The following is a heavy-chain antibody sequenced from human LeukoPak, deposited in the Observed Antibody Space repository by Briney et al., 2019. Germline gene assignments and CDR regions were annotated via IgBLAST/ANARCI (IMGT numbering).Heavy chain of an antibody. J-gene: IGHJ4*02. CDR2: IKQDGSEK. V-gene: IGHV3-7*01. CDR1: GFTFSSYW. Sequence: GGSLSFSCAASGFTFSSYWMSWVRQAPGKVLEGVANIKQDGSEKYCVDSVKGGFTISRDNAKNSLYLQMNSLRAEDTAVYDCTSGLSVRRSNNTPVDYWGQGTLVTVSS. D-gene: IGHD1-1*01. CDR3: TSGLSVRRSNNTPVDY.